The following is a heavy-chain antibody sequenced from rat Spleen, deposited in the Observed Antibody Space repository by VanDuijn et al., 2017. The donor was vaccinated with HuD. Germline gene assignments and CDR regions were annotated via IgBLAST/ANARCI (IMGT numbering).Heavy chain of an antibody. CDR3: ARNYGGSPFDY. D-gene: IGHD1-11*01. J-gene: IGHJ2*01. CDR2: ISSHSGTI. CDR1: GFTFSNHW. V-gene: IGHV5-34*01. Sequence: EVQLVETGGGLVQPGRSLKLSCVASGFTFSNHWMYWIRQAPGKGLEWVAYISSHSGTIYYADTVKGRFTISRDNAKNTLYLQLSSLRSEDTALYYCARNYGGSPFDYWGQGVMVTVSS.